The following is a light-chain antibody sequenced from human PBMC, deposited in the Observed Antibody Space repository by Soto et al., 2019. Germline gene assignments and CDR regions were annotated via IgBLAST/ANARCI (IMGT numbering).Light chain of an antibody. J-gene: IGKJ1*01. CDR1: QSVSGN. CDR3: QQYRTLWT. Sequence: EIVMTQSPATLSVSPGERATLSCRASQSVSGNLAWYQQKPGQAPRLLIYGASTRASGIPDRFSGSASGTDFTLTINRLEPDDSAVYYCQQYRTLWTFGQGTRVEIK. CDR2: GAS. V-gene: IGKV3D-15*01.